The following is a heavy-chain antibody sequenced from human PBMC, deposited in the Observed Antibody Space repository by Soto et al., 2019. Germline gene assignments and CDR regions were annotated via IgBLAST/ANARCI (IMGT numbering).Heavy chain of an antibody. D-gene: IGHD3-10*01. J-gene: IGHJ5*02. CDR2: IYYSGST. V-gene: IGHV4-59*01. Sequence: SETLSLTCTVSGGSISSYYWSWIRQPPGKGLEWIGYIYYSGSTNYNPSLKSRVTISVDTSKNQFSLKLSSVTAADTAVYYCARALLWFVDSSRRFDPWGQGTLVTVSS. CDR3: ARALLWFVDSSRRFDP. CDR1: GGSISSYY.